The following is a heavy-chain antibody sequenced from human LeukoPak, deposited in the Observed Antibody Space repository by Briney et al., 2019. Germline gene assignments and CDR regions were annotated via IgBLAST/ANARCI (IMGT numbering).Heavy chain of an antibody. CDR1: GVSISDSGYY. V-gene: IGHV4-39*01. J-gene: IGHJ4*02. CDR2: IYYSGNT. D-gene: IGHD1-26*01. CDR3: AKSGGYGLIDY. Sequence: SETLSLTCTVSGVSISDSGYYFGWIRQPPGKGLEWIGNIYYSGNTYYNASLESRATISVDTSNNEFSLRLNSVTAADTAMYYCAKSGGYGLIDYWGQGTLVTVSS.